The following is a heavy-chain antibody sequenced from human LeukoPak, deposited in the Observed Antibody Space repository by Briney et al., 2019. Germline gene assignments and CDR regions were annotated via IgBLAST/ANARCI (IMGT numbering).Heavy chain of an antibody. CDR3: ARDPAYGSGTYTHFDY. J-gene: IGHJ4*02. Sequence: PGGSLRLSCAASGFTFSSYAMHWVRQAPGEGLEWVAVISYDGSNKYYADSVKGRFTISRDNSKNTLYLQMNSLRAEDTAVYYCARDPAYGSGTYTHFDYWGQGTLVTVSS. D-gene: IGHD3-10*01. V-gene: IGHV3-30*04. CDR1: GFTFSSYA. CDR2: ISYDGSNK.